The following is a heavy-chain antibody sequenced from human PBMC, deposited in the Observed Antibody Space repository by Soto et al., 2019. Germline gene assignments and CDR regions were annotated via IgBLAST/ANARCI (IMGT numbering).Heavy chain of an antibody. Sequence: ASVKVSCKASGYTFTSYYMHWVRQAPGQGLEWMGIINPSGGSTSYAQKFQGRVTMTRDTSTSTVYMELSSLRSEDTAVYYCVRAYCGCDCYNYSYSGMDVWGQGNTLTVSS. CDR1: GYTFTSYY. J-gene: IGHJ6*02. D-gene: IGHD2-21*02. CDR3: VRAYCGCDCYNYSYSGMDV. CDR2: INPSGGST. V-gene: IGHV1-46*03.